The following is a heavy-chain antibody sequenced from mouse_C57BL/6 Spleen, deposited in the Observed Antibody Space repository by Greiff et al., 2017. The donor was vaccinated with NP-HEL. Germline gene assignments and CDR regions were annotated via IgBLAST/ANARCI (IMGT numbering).Heavy chain of an antibody. V-gene: IGHV1-64*01. CDR2: IHPNSGST. CDR3: ARAAQAKYAMDY. D-gene: IGHD3-2*02. CDR1: GYTFTSYW. J-gene: IGHJ4*01. Sequence: QVQLQQPGAELVQPGASVKLSCKASGYTFTSYWMHWVKQRPGQGLEWIGMIHPNSGSTNYNEKFKSKATLTVDKSSSTAYMQLSSLTSEDSAVYYCARAAQAKYAMDYWGQGTSVTVSS.